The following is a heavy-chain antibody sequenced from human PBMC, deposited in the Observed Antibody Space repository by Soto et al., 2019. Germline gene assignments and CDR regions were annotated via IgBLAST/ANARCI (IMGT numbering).Heavy chain of an antibody. V-gene: IGHV4-31*03. CDR1: GGSISSGGYY. CDR3: ARDRGSGSALDY. Sequence: QVQLQESGPGLVKPSQTLSLTCTVSGGSISSGGYYWSWIRQHPGKGLEWIGYIYYSGSTYYNPSLKSRVTISVDTSKNQFSLKLSSVTSADTAVYYCARDRGSGSALDYWGQGTLVTVSS. CDR2: IYYSGST. D-gene: IGHD3-10*01. J-gene: IGHJ4*02.